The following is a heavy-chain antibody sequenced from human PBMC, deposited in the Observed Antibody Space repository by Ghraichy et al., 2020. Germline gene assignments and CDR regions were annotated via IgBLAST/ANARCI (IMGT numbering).Heavy chain of an antibody. V-gene: IGHV4-59*01. J-gene: IGHJ4*02. CDR2: IYYSGST. CDR3: ARDPYGDGLDY. CDR1: GNSITSYY. D-gene: IGHD4-17*01. Sequence: SETLSLTCTVSGNSITSYYWSWIRQPPGKGLEWIGFIYYSGSTNYNPSLKSRVTISVDTSKNQFSLKLSSVTAADTAVYYCARDPYGDGLDYWGQGTLVTVSS.